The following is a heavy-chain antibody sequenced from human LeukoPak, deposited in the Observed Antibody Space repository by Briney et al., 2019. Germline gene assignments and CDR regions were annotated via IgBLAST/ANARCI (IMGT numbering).Heavy chain of an antibody. J-gene: IGHJ1*01. CDR3: AGSRLSAEYFQF. CDR2: IYSGGNT. Sequence: PGGSLRLSCAASGFTVSGNYMNWIRQAPGKGLEWVSVIYSGGNTYYADSVKGRFSISRDNSKNTLYLQMNSLRVEDTAVYYCAGSRLSAEYFQFWGQGTLVAVSS. V-gene: IGHV3-66*01. CDR1: GFTVSGNY.